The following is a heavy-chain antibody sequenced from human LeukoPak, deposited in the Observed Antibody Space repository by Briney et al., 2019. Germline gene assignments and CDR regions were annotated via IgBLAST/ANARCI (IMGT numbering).Heavy chain of an antibody. CDR1: GYTFTGYY. Sequence: GASVKVSCKASGYTFTGYYIHWVRQAPGQGLEWMGWINPNSGDTHYPQKFQGRVTLTSDTSISTAYMELGRLSPDDTAMYFCARDLRGNSMFYDYWGQGTLVTVSS. D-gene: IGHD4-23*01. CDR2: INPNSGDT. J-gene: IGHJ4*02. CDR3: ARDLRGNSMFYDY. V-gene: IGHV1-2*02.